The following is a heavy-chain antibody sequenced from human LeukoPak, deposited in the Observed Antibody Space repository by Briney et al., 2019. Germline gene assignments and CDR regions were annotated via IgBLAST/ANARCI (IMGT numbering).Heavy chain of an antibody. CDR2: INWNSGII. D-gene: IGHD1-26*01. V-gene: IGHV3-9*01. J-gene: IGHJ4*02. CDR3: ASSRWEYFDY. Sequence: TGGSLRLSCAASGFTFNDYAMHWVRQAPGKGLEWVSGINWNSGIIGYADSVKGRFTISRDNAKNSLYLQMNSLRAEDTALYYCASSRWEYFDYWGQGTLVTVSS. CDR1: GFTFNDYA.